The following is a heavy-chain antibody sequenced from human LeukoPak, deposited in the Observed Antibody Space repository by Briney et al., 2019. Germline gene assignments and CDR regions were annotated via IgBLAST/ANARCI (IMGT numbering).Heavy chain of an antibody. CDR2: IKQDGSEK. Sequence: GGSLRLSCAASGFTFSSYWMSWVRQAPGKGLEWVANIKQDGSEKYYVDSVKGRFTISRDNSKNTLYLQMNSLRAEDTAVYYCAKETWIQLWLFDYWGQGTLVTVSS. J-gene: IGHJ4*02. CDR1: GFTFSSYW. D-gene: IGHD5-18*01. CDR3: AKETWIQLWLFDY. V-gene: IGHV3-7*03.